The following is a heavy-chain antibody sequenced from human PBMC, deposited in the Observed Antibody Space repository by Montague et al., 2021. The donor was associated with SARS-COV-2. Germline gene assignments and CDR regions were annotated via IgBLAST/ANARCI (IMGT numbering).Heavy chain of an antibody. CDR1: GFSLSSHGVR. V-gene: IGHV2-5*02. J-gene: IGHJ6*02. D-gene: IGHD1-26*01. Sequence: PALVKPTQTLTLTCTFSGFSLSSHGVRVGWIRQSPGETLEFLALXYWDDDTRYRPSLRSRLSIARCTSENQILLTMTNMDPVDTGTYYCANGKVANWENWGQGFTVTVSS. CDR2: XYWDDDT. CDR3: ANGKVANWEN.